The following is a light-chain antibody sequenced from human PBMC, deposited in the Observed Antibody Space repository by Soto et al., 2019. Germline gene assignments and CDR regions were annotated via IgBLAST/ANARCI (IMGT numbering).Light chain of an antibody. CDR1: QSVLYSSNNKNY. J-gene: IGKJ2*01. CDR3: QQYYSTPPT. CDR2: WAS. Sequence: DIVMTQSPDSLAVSLGERATINCKSSQSVLYSSNNKNYLAWYQQKTGQPPKLIIYWASTRESGVPDRFSGSGSGTDFTLTISSLQAEDVAVYYCQQYYSTPPTFGQGTKLEIK. V-gene: IGKV4-1*01.